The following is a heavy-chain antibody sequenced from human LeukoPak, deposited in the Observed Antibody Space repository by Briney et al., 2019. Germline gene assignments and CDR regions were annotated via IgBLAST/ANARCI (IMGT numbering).Heavy chain of an antibody. D-gene: IGHD2-2*01. CDR2: TYYRSKWYY. J-gene: IGHJ5*02. V-gene: IGHV6-1*01. CDR3: ARAGLRGSKSNGCQQYYFDP. Sequence: SQTLSLTCDISGDSVSSDSAAWNWIRQSPSRGLEWLGRTYYRSKWYYDYAVSVKSRITINPDTSMNQFSLQLSSVTPEDTAVYYCARAGLRGSKSNGCQQYYFDPWGQGTLVIVSS. CDR1: GDSVSSDSAA.